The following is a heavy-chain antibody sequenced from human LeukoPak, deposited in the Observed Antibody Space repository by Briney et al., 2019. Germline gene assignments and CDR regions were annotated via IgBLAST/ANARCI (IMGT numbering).Heavy chain of an antibody. J-gene: IGHJ1*01. CDR3: ARNGGYYAEYFQH. CDR1: GFTVSSNY. D-gene: IGHD4-17*01. Sequence: SGGSLRLSCAASGFTVSSNYMSWVRQAPGKGLEWVSVIYSGGSTYYADSVKGRFTISRDNSKNTLYLQMNSLRAEDTAVYYCARNGGYYAEYFQHWGQGTLVTVSS. V-gene: IGHV3-53*01. CDR2: IYSGGST.